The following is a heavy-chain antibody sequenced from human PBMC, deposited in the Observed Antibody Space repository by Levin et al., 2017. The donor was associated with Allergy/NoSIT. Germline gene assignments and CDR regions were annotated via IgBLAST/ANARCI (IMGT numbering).Heavy chain of an antibody. CDR3: AREKQLWPEGFDY. D-gene: IGHD5-18*01. J-gene: IGHJ4*02. CDR2: ISTSGNTI. Sequence: SGGSLRLSCAASGFTFTDYSMNWVRQAPGKGLVWLSYISTSGNTIYYADSVKGRFTISRDNDKNLLYLQLNNLRAEDTAVYYCAREKQLWPEGFDYWGQGTLVTVSS. CDR1: GFTFTDYS. V-gene: IGHV3-48*01.